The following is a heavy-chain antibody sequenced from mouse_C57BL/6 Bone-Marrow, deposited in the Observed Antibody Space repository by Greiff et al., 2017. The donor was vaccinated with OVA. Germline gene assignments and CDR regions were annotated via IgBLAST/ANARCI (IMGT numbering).Heavy chain of an antibody. D-gene: IGHD2-3*01. V-gene: IGHV5-17*01. J-gene: IGHJ3*01. CDR2: ISSGSSTI. Sequence: EVMLVESGGGLVKPGGSLKLSCAASGFTFSDYGMHWVRQAPEKGLEWVAYISSGSSTIYYADTVKGRFTISRDNAKNTLFLQMTSLRSEDTAMYYCARHDGYYGCAYWGQGTLVTVSA. CDR1: GFTFSDYG. CDR3: ARHDGYYGCAY.